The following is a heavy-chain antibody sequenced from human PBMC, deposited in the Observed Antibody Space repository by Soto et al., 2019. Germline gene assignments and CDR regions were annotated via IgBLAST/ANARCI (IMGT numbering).Heavy chain of an antibody. CDR3: ATQTISYTWDV. Sequence: QVQLQESGPGLVKPSGTLSLSCAVSGGSIPNTKWWTWVRQAPGQGLDWIGESSPSEGSTYNPSLKGLVALSLEPATNQFSLMLRSVTAADTAVYYCATQTISYTWDVWGQGTTVTVS. V-gene: IGHV4-4*02. CDR1: GGSIPNTKW. D-gene: IGHD1-1*01. J-gene: IGHJ6*02. CDR2: SSPSEGS.